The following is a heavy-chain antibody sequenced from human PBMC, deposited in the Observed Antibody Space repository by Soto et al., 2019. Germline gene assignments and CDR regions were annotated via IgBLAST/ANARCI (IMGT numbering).Heavy chain of an antibody. V-gene: IGHV4-59*08. CDR3: ARQITCWVTTPYYYMDG. Sequence: SETLSLTCTVSGGSISSYYWSWIRQPPGKGLEWIGYIYYSGSTNYNPSLKSRVTISVDTSKNQFSLKLSSVTAADTAVYYCARQITCWVTTPYYYMDGWGKGTMVTVSS. D-gene: IGHD4-17*01. CDR2: IYYSGST. J-gene: IGHJ6*03. CDR1: GGSISSYY.